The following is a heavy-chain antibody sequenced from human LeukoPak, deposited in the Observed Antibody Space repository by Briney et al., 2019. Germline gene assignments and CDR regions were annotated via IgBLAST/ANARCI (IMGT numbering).Heavy chain of an antibody. V-gene: IGHV3-7*01. D-gene: IGHD4-17*01. J-gene: IGHJ4*02. CDR1: GFTFSTYW. CDR2: INQDCGEK. Sequence: GGSLRLSCAASGFTFSTYWMCWGRQAREKGLEWVANINQDCGEKYHVVSVKDRFTISRDNAKTPLYLKMNSLRAEDTAVYYCARLPLATARYYFDYWGQGTLVTVSS. CDR3: ARLPLATARYYFDY.